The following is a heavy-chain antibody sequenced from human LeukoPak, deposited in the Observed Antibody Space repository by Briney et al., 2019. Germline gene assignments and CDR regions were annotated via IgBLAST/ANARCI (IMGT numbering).Heavy chain of an antibody. J-gene: IGHJ4*02. V-gene: IGHV1-18*01. Sequence: ASVKVSCKASGYTFTSYGISWVRQAPGQGLEWMGWISAYNGNTNYAQKLQGRVTMTTDTSRSTAYMELRSLRSDDTAVYYCARPIFEYYYDSSGYYPGVGFDYWGQGTLVTVSS. CDR2: ISAYNGNT. CDR3: ARPIFEYYYDSSGYYPGVGFDY. CDR1: GYTFTSYG. D-gene: IGHD3-22*01.